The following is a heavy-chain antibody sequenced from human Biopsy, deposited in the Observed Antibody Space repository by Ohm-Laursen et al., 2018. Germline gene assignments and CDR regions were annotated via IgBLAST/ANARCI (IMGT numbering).Heavy chain of an antibody. Sequence: TLSLTCGVSGGSIISYYWTWIRQPPGKGLEWIGHVYNGGITNYNPSLKSRVPISKDTSKNQFSLQVKSAAAAETAVYYCARTPRDSFWSGSYKRGLWFDPWGQGTLVIVSS. D-gene: IGHD3-3*01. CDR1: GGSIISYY. V-gene: IGHV4-59*01. CDR3: ARTPRDSFWSGSYKRGLWFDP. CDR2: VYNGGIT. J-gene: IGHJ5*02.